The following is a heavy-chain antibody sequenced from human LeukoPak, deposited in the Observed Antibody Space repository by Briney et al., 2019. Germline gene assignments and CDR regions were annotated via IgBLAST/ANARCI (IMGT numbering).Heavy chain of an antibody. Sequence: GVSLRLSCAASGFTIRNYAMDWVRQAPGKGPEWVSTIRESSGDTYYEDSVKGRFTISRDISKNTVYLQMISLRVEDTAVYFCAKRPISGNDKSFDYWGQGTLVTVSS. V-gene: IGHV3-23*01. CDR3: AKRPISGNDKSFDY. D-gene: IGHD3-3*01. CDR2: IRESSGDT. CDR1: GFTIRNYA. J-gene: IGHJ4*02.